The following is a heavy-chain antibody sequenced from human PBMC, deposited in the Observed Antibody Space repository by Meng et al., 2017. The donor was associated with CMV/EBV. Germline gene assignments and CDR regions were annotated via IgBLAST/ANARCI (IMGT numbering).Heavy chain of an antibody. CDR1: GFTFSSYW. D-gene: IGHD3-3*01. CDR2: IKQDGSEK. Sequence: LSLTCAASGFTFSSYWMSWVRQAPGKGLEWVANIKQDGSEKYYVDSVKGRFTISRDNAKNSLYLQMNSLRAEDTAVYYCWAFWSGYYAIGTGGMDVWGQGTTVTVSS. CDR3: WAFWSGYYAIGTGGMDV. J-gene: IGHJ6*01. V-gene: IGHV3-7*01.